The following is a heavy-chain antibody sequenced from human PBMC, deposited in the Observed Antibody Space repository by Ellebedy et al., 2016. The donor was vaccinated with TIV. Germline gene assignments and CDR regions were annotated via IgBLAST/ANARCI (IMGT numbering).Heavy chain of an antibody. CDR1: GFSFSFYW. J-gene: IGHJ4*02. Sequence: GESLKISCAASGFSFSFYWMFWVRQAPGKGLAWVAVISYDGSNKDYADSVKGRFTVSRDGSKNTVHLEMNSLRAEDTAIYYCARVDILRWYYFDSWGQGTLVTVSS. V-gene: IGHV3-30*14. CDR3: ARVDILRWYYFDS. CDR2: ISYDGSNK. D-gene: IGHD3-9*01.